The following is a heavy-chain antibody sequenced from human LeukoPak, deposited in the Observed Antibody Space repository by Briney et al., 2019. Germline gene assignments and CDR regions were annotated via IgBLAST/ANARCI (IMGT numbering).Heavy chain of an antibody. CDR2: INWNGDGT. J-gene: IGHJ6*03. CDR3: ARLGGPDYYFYYYMDV. Sequence: GGSLRLSCAASGFTLDDYGMSWVRQVPGKGLEWICGINWNGDGTGYADSVKGRFTISRDNAKNSLYLQMDSLRAEDTALHYCARLGGPDYYFYYYMDVWGKGTTVTVSS. V-gene: IGHV3-20*04. CDR1: GFTLDDYG. D-gene: IGHD1-26*01.